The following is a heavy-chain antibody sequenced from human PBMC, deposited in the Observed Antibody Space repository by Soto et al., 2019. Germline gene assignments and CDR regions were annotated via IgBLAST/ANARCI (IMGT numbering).Heavy chain of an antibody. Sequence: QVQLVQSGAEVKKPGASVKVSCKASGYTFSSYDINWVRQATGQGLGWMGWMNPNSGDTGYAQKFQDRVTMTRDTSKSIAYMELTGLTSEDTAVYYCARIGDSHYYFGMDVWGRGATVTVSS. J-gene: IGHJ6*02. CDR1: GYTFSSYD. V-gene: IGHV1-8*01. D-gene: IGHD2-21*02. CDR2: MNPNSGDT. CDR3: ARIGDSHYYFGMDV.